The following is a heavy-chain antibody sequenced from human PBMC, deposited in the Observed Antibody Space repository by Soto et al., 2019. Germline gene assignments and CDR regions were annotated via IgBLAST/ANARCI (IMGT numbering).Heavy chain of an antibody. CDR3: GKDGGLGVLVRPLYCFDS. D-gene: IGHD3-16*01. J-gene: IGHJ4*02. Sequence: DVRLVESGGGLVQPGRSLRLSCAASGFTFDDFAMHWVRQAPGEGLEWVSSVTWGSGHLAYADSVKGRFTISRDNAKNSLYLQMDSLRPEDTAFYYCGKDGGLGVLVRPLYCFDSWGPGALVTVSS. V-gene: IGHV3-9*01. CDR2: VTWGSGHL. CDR1: GFTFDDFA.